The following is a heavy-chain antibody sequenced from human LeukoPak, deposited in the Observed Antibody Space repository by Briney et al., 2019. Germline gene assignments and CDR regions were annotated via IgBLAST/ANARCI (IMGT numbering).Heavy chain of an antibody. V-gene: IGHV3-9*01. D-gene: IGHD6-6*01. CDR2: ISWNSGSI. CDR1: GFTFDDYA. CDR3: AEDRNPSSSSAFDY. J-gene: IGHJ4*02. Sequence: GRSLRLSCAASGFTFDDYAMHWVRQAPGKGLEWVSGISWNSGSIGYADSVKGRFTISRDNAKNSLYLQMNSLRAEDTALYYCAEDRNPSSSSAFDYWGQGTLVTVSS.